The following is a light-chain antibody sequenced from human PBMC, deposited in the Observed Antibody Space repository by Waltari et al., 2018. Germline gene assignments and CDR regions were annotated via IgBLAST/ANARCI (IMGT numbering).Light chain of an antibody. Sequence: SYELTQSSSVSVSPGQTARITCSGDVMAKKHCRWFKQKPGQAPVVVIYKDSERPSGIHERFSGYSSGSTVTLTISGAQVEDEADYYCYSAADNNLVFGGGTKLTVL. CDR2: KDS. CDR1: VMAKKH. V-gene: IGLV3-27*01. J-gene: IGLJ3*02. CDR3: YSAADNNLV.